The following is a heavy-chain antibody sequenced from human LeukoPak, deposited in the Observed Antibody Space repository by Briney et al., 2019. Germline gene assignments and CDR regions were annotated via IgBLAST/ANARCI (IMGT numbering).Heavy chain of an antibody. CDR1: GFTFSSYG. CDR3: ARDGGGGDDYDASDI. J-gene: IGHJ3*02. V-gene: IGHV3-33*01. D-gene: IGHD2-21*02. Sequence: GGSLRLSCAASGFTFSSYGMHWVRQAPGKGLEWVAVIWYDGSNKYYADSVKGRFTISRDNSKNTLYLQMNSLRAEDTAVYYCARDGGGGDDYDASDIWGQGTMVTVSS. CDR2: IWYDGSNK.